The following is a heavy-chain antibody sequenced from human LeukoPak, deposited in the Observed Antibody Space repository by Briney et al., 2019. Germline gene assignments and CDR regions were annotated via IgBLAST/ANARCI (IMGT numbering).Heavy chain of an antibody. CDR2: INAGNGNT. V-gene: IGHV1-3*01. D-gene: IGHD1-26*01. Sequence: GASVKVSCTASGYTFTRYAIHWMRQAPGQRLEWMGWINAGNGNTKYSEKFQGRVTMTRDTSISTAYMELSRLRSDDTAVYYCARDQRIVGATPRAFDIWGQGTMVTVSS. CDR1: GYTFTRYA. J-gene: IGHJ3*02. CDR3: ARDQRIVGATPRAFDI.